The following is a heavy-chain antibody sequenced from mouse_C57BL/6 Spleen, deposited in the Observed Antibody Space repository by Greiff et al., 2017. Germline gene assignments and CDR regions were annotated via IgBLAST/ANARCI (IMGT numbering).Heavy chain of an antibody. CDR1: GYSFTDYN. CDR3: ARWGYYGSSYDFDY. J-gene: IGHJ2*01. D-gene: IGHD1-1*01. V-gene: IGHV1-39*01. CDR2: INPNYGTT. Sequence: VHVKQSGPELVKPGASVKISCKASGYSFTDYNMNWVKQSNGKSLEWIGVINPNYGTTSYNQKFKGKATLTVDQSSSTAYMQLNSLTSEDSAVYYCARWGYYGSSYDFDYWGQGTTLTVSS.